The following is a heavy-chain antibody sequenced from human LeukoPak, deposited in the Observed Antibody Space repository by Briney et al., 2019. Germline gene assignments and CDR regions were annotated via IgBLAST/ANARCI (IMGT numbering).Heavy chain of an antibody. D-gene: IGHD3-10*01. V-gene: IGHV3-48*02. CDR2: ISSSSSTI. CDR1: GFTFSAYT. Sequence: GGSLRLSCAASGFTFSAYTMNWVRQAQGKGLEWVSYISSSSSTIYYADSVKGRFTISRDNAKNSLYLQMNSLRDEDTAVYYCARGRFGDPTPSFDYWGQGTLVTVSS. CDR3: ARGRFGDPTPSFDY. J-gene: IGHJ4*02.